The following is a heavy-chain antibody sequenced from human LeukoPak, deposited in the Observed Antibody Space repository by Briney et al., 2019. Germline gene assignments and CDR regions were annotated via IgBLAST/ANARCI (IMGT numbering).Heavy chain of an antibody. D-gene: IGHD2-2*01. CDR3: AKGGSPSCYSSSGY. J-gene: IGHJ4*02. Sequence: PGGSLRLSCAASGFTFSDSAMTWVRLAPGKGLEWVSAICGSDGSRYYADSVKGRFTISRDNSKNTLYLQMNSLRGEDTAVYYCAKGGSPSCYSSSGYWGQGTLVTVSS. V-gene: IGHV3-23*01. CDR2: ICGSDGSR. CDR1: GFTFSDSA.